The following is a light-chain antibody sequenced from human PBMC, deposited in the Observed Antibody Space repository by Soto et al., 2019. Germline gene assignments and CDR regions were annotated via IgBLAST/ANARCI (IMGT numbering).Light chain of an antibody. J-gene: IGKJ4*01. CDR2: GAS. CDR3: QQYATSPPT. CDR1: QTISSRY. Sequence: EIVLTQSPGTVSLSPGERATLSCRANQTISSRYLAWYQQKPGQAPRLLIYGASSRATGIPDRFSGSGSGTDFTLTVSRLEPEDFAVYYCQQYATSPPTFGGGTKVEIK. V-gene: IGKV3-20*01.